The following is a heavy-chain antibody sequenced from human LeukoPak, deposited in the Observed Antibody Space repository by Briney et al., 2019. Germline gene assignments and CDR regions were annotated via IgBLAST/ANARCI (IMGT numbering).Heavy chain of an antibody. Sequence: PGRSLRLSCAASGFTFSSYGMHWARQAPGKGLEWVAVISYDGSNKYYADSVKGRFTISRDNSKNTLYLQMNSLRAEDTAVYYCATQRPFDWFGTPVAFDIWGQGTMVTVSS. J-gene: IGHJ3*02. CDR3: ATQRPFDWFGTPVAFDI. CDR1: GFTFSSYG. V-gene: IGHV3-30*03. D-gene: IGHD3-9*01. CDR2: ISYDGSNK.